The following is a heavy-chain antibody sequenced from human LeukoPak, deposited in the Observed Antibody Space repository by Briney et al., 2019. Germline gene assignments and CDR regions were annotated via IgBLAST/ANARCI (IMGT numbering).Heavy chain of an antibody. V-gene: IGHV4-4*03. CDR3: ARGDNWVFDY. J-gene: IGHJ4*02. CDR2: ISRSGDT. D-gene: IGHD1-1*01. CDR1: GASITSSKW. Sequence: PGTLSLTCAVSGASITSSKWWSWVRQPPEKGLEWIGEISRSGDTNYNPSLKSRVTLSIDKSENHFSLTLSSVTAADTAIYYCARGDNWVFDYWGQGALVTASS.